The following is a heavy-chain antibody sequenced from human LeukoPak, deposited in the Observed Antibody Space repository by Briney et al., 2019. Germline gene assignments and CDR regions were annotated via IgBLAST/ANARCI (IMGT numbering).Heavy chain of an antibody. J-gene: IGHJ4*02. CDR1: GYTLTELS. CDR3: ARDLAYRAVAGTGCDY. V-gene: IGHV1-24*01. Sequence: ASVKVSCKVSGYTLTELSMHWVRQAPGKGLEWMGGFDPEDGETIYAQKFQGRVTMTEDTSTDTAYMELSSLRSDDTAVYYCARDLAYRAVAGTGCDYWGQGTLVTASS. D-gene: IGHD6-19*01. CDR2: FDPEDGET.